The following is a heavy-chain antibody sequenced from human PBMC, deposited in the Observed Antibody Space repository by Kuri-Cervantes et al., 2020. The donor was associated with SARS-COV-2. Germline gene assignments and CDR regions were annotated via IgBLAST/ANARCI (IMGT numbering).Heavy chain of an antibody. J-gene: IGHJ4*02. Sequence: GESLKISCAASGFTFSSYWMSWVRQAPGKGLEWVANIKQDGSEKYYADSVKGRFTISRDNAKNSLYLQMNSLRAEDTAVYYCARGGRSYYDFWSGYYTFDYWGQGTLVTVSS. V-gene: IGHV3-7*01. D-gene: IGHD3-3*01. CDR1: GFTFSSYW. CDR2: IKQDGSEK. CDR3: ARGGRSYYDFWSGYYTFDY.